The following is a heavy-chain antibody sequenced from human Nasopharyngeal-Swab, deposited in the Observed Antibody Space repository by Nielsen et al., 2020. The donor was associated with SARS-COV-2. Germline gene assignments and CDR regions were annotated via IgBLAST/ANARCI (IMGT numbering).Heavy chain of an antibody. D-gene: IGHD6-13*01. V-gene: IGHV7-4-1*02. Sequence: ASVKVSCKASGYTFTSYAMNWVRQPPGQGLEWMGWINTNTGNPTYAQGFTGRFVFSLDTSVSTAYLQISSLKAEDTAVYYCARDTRSSWYYYYGMDVWGQGTTVTVSS. CDR1: GYTFTSYA. CDR2: INTNTGNP. CDR3: ARDTRSSWYYYYGMDV. J-gene: IGHJ6*02.